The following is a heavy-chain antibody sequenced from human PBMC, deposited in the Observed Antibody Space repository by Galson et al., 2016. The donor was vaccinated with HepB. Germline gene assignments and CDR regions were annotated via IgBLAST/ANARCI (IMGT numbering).Heavy chain of an antibody. V-gene: IGHV5-51*01. CDR1: GYSFTSNW. D-gene: IGHD5/OR15-5a*01. J-gene: IGHJ6*02. CDR2: IHPGDSQI. CDR3: VRRGQIGPVSYPGSMDV. Sequence: QSGAEVKKPGESLKISCEGSGYSFTSNWVGWVRQMPGKGLEWMGIIHPGDSQIRYSPSFQGQVTMPADKSISTAYLQWSSLKASDTAIYYRVRRGQIGPVSYPGSMDVWGQGTTVTVSS.